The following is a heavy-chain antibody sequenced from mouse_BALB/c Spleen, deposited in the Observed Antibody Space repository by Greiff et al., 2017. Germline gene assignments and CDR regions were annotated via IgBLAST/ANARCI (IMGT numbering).Heavy chain of an antibody. V-gene: IGHV1-54*01. D-gene: IGHD1-1*01. CDR2: INPGSGGT. CDR1: GYAFTNYL. Sequence: QVQLQQSGAELVRPGTSVKVSCKASGYAFTNYLIEWVKQRPGQGLEWIGVINPGSGGTNYNEKFKGKATLTADKSSSTAYMQLSSLTSDDSAVYFYAREGYYGSSETSFAYWGQGTLVTVSA. CDR3: AREGYYGSSETSFAY. J-gene: IGHJ3*01.